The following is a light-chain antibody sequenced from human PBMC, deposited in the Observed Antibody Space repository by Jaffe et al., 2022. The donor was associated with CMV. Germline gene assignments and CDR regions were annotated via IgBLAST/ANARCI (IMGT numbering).Light chain of an antibody. V-gene: IGKV3-20*01. Sequence: EILLTQSPGTLSLSPGERATLSCRASQSVRSSFLAWYQQKPGQSPRLLIYGASSRAAGIPDRFSGSGSGTDFTLIINRLEPEDLAVYYCQQYGSSPRTFGQGTKIEMK. J-gene: IGKJ1*01. CDR3: QQYGSSPRT. CDR2: GAS. CDR1: QSVRSSF.